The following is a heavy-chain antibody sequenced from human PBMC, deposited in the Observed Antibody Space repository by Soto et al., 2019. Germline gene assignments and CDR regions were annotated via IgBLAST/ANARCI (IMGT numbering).Heavy chain of an antibody. D-gene: IGHD3-10*01. J-gene: IGHJ4*02. CDR3: ARDRGDYGSADY. Sequence: SETLSLTCTVSGGSIDSYYWSWIRQSAGKGLEWIGRIYSSGSTNYNPSLNSRVTMSVDTSKNQFSLRLSSVTAADTAVYYCARDRGDYGSADYWGQGTLVTVSS. CDR2: IYSSGST. CDR1: GGSIDSYY. V-gene: IGHV4-4*07.